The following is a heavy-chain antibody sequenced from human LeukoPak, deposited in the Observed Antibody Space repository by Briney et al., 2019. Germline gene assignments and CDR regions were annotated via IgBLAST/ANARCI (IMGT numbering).Heavy chain of an antibody. CDR1: GYTFTNYG. Sequence: LGASVKVSCKASGYTFTNYGISWVRQAPGQGLEWMGWISAYNAKTNYAANLQGRVTMTIETSTSTAYMDLRSLRSDDTAVYYCARWSDYYDSSGYQYYFDYWGQGTLVTVSS. CDR3: ARWSDYYDSSGYQYYFDY. D-gene: IGHD3-22*01. V-gene: IGHV1-18*01. CDR2: ISAYNAKT. J-gene: IGHJ4*02.